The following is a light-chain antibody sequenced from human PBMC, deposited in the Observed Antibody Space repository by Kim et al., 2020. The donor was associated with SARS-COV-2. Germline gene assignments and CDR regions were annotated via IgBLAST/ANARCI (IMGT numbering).Light chain of an antibody. CDR1: SPNIGSNY. CDR3: AAWDDSLSGHWV. V-gene: IGLV1-47*02. J-gene: IGLJ3*02. Sequence: QRVAISVSGSSPNIGSNYVYWSQQLPGTAPKLLIYSNNQRPSGVPDRFSGSKSGTSASLAISGLRTEDEADYYCAAWDDSLSGHWVFGGGTQLTVL. CDR2: SNN.